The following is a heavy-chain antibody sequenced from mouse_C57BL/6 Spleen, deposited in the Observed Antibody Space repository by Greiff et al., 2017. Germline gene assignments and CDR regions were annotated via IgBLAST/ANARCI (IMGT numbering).Heavy chain of an antibody. V-gene: IGHV5-4*01. J-gene: IGHJ1*03. CDR3: ARDPGSGGYFDV. Sequence: EVKVVESGGGLVKPGGSLKLSCAASGFTFSSYAMSWVRQTPEKRLEWVATISDGGSYTYYPDNVKGRFTISRDNAKNNLYLQMSHLKSEDTAMYYCARDPGSGGYFDVWGTGTTVTVSS. CDR1: GFTFSSYA. CDR2: ISDGGSYT.